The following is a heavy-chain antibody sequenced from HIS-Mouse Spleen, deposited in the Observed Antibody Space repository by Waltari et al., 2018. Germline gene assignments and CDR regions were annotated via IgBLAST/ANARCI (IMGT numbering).Heavy chain of an antibody. V-gene: IGHV3-30*18. CDR2: ISDDGSNK. J-gene: IGHJ4*02. CDR3: AKASSGWLDY. Sequence: VQLVESGGGVVQPGRSLRLSCAASGFTFSSYGMHWARKAPGKGRRWWAVISDDGSNKYYADSVKGRFTISRDNSKNTRYLQMNSLRAEDTAVYYCAKASSGWLDYWGQGTLVTVSS. CDR1: GFTFSSYG. D-gene: IGHD6-19*01.